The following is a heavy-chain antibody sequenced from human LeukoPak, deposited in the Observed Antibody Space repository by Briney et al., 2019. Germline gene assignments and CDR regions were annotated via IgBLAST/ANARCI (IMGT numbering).Heavy chain of an antibody. J-gene: IGHJ3*02. CDR2: INPSGGST. CDR1: GYTFTSYY. Sequence: ASVTVSCKASGYTFTSYYMHWVRQAPGQGLEWMGIINPSGGSTSYAQKFQGRVTMTRDTSTSTVYMELSSLRSEDTAVYYCARDVGCSSTSCYVDAFDIWGQGTMVTVSS. D-gene: IGHD2-2*01. V-gene: IGHV1-46*01. CDR3: ARDVGCSSTSCYVDAFDI.